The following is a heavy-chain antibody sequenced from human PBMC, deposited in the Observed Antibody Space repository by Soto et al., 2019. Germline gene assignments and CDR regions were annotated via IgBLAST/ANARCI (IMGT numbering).Heavy chain of an antibody. V-gene: IGHV3-23*01. CDR1: GFTFSSYW. D-gene: IGHD4-17*01. CDR3: AKDPNGDYVGAFDS. Sequence: PGGSLRLSCAASGFTFSSYWMSWVRQAPGKGLEWVSSIGGDTSYTYYADSVKGRFTISRDKSKNTVFLQMNSLRADDTAVYHCAKDPNGDYVGAFDSWGQGTLVTVSS. CDR2: IGGDTSYT. J-gene: IGHJ4*02.